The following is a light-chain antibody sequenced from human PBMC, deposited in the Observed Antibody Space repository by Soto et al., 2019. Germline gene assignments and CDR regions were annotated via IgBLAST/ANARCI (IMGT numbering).Light chain of an antibody. CDR1: HDIKNY. J-gene: IGKJ2*01. V-gene: IGKV1-33*01. CDR3: QQFDVLHPYT. Sequence: DIQLTQSPPSLSASEGDRVTITCQASHDIKNYLNWYQQKPGKAPKLLIYDADNLQTGVPSRFSGSGAGTEFTFTIGSLQTEDVATYLCQQFDVLHPYTFGQGTKVDTK. CDR2: DAD.